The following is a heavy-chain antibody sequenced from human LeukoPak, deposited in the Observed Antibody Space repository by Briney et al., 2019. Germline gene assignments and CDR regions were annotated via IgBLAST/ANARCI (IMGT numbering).Heavy chain of an antibody. V-gene: IGHV4-34*01. CDR3: ARGRLQHNHSQYFDY. J-gene: IGHJ4*02. CDR2: INHSGST. CDR1: GGSFSGYY. D-gene: IGHD1-1*01. Sequence: PSETLSLTCAVYGGSFSGYYWSWIRQPPGNGLEWIGEINHSGSTNYNPSLKSRVTISVDTSKNQFSLKLSSVTAADTAVYYCARGRLQHNHSQYFDYWGQGTLVTVSS.